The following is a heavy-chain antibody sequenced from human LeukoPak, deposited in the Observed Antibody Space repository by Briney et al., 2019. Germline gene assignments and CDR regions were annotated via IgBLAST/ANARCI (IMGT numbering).Heavy chain of an antibody. CDR3: ARGGDRGYDYCLDY. J-gene: IGHJ4*02. V-gene: IGHV1-2*02. CDR2: INPNSGGA. CDR1: GYTFTGYY. D-gene: IGHD5-12*01. Sequence: ASVTVSCKASGYTFTGYYMHWVRQAPGQGLEWMGWINPNSGGANSAQKFQGRVTMTRDTSISTAYMELSSLRSDDTAVYYCARGGDRGYDYCLDYWGQGTLVTVSS.